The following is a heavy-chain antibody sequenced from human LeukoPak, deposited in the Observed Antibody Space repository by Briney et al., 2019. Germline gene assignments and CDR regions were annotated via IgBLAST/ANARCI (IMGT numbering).Heavy chain of an antibody. D-gene: IGHD3-9*01. CDR3: AKHYDILTGYSDY. CDR2: ISGSGGST. CDR1: GFTVSSYA. J-gene: IGHJ4*02. Sequence: PAWSLRLSCAASGFTVSSYAMSWVRQAPGKGLEWVSAISGSGGSTYNADSVKGRFTISRDNSKNTLYLQMNSLRAEDTAVYYCAKHYDILTGYSDYWGQGTLVTASS. V-gene: IGHV3-23*01.